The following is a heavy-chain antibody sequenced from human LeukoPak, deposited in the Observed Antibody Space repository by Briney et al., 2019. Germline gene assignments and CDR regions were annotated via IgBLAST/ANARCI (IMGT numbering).Heavy chain of an antibody. D-gene: IGHD3-22*01. CDR2: IYHSGST. J-gene: IGHJ4*02. CDR1: GYSISSGYY. Sequence: SETLSLTCTVSGYSISSGYYWGWIRQPPGKGLEWIGSIYHSGSTYYNPSLKSRVTISVDTSKNQFSLKLSSVTAADTAVYYCARDSYDSSGYYYVDYWGQGTLVTVSS. V-gene: IGHV4-38-2*02. CDR3: ARDSYDSSGYYYVDY.